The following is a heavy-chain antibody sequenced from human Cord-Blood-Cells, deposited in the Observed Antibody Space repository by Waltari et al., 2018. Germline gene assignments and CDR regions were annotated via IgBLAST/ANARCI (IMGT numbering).Heavy chain of an antibody. D-gene: IGHD2-21*01. CDR1: GGSFSGYY. CDR2: INHSGST. V-gene: IGHV4-34*01. Sequence: QVQLQQWGAGLLKPSETLSLTCAVYGGSFSGYYWSWIRLPPGKGLEWIGEINHSGSTNYNPSLKSRVTISVDTSKNQFSLKLSSVTAADTAVYYCARNHRWTYSLTNRFDYWGQGTLVTVSS. J-gene: IGHJ4*02. CDR3: ARNHRWTYSLTNRFDY.